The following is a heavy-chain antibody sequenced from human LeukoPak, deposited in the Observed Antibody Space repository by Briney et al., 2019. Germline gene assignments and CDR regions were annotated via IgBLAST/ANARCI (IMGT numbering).Heavy chain of an antibody. CDR3: AKGYSSSPLTYYYYYYYMDV. V-gene: IGHV3-74*01. J-gene: IGHJ6*03. Sequence: GGSLRLSCAASGFTFSSYWMHWVRQAPGKGLVWVSRINSDGSSTSYADSVKGRFTISRDNSKNTLYLQMNSLRAEDTAVYYCAKGYSSSPLTYYYYYYYMDVWGKGTTVTVSS. D-gene: IGHD6-6*01. CDR1: GFTFSSYW. CDR2: INSDGSST.